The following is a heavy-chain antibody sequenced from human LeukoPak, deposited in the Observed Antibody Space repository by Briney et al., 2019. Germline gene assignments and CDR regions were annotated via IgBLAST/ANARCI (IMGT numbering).Heavy chain of an antibody. CDR1: GFTFSSYA. J-gene: IGHJ4*02. V-gene: IGHV3-23*01. CDR3: ARVRPIQGYFDY. Sequence: GGSLRLSCAASGFTFSSYAMSWVRQAPGKGLEWVSAISGGGGSTYYADSVKGRFTISRDNSKNTLYLQMNNLRAEDTAVYYCARVRPIQGYFDYWGQGTLVTVSS. CDR2: ISGGGGST. D-gene: IGHD6-6*01.